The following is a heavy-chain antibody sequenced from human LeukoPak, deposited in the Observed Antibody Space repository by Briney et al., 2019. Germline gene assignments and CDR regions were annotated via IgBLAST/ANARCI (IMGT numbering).Heavy chain of an antibody. V-gene: IGHV4-39*07. Sequence: SETLSLTCTVSGGSISSSGRYWGWIRQPPGKGLEWIGSVYHSGTTYYNPSLKSRLTISVDTSNNQFSLNLRSATAADTAVYYCARSLSTAGIDFWGQGTLVTVSS. CDR3: ARSLSTAGIDF. J-gene: IGHJ4*02. D-gene: IGHD2-2*01. CDR1: GGSISSSGRY. CDR2: VYHSGTT.